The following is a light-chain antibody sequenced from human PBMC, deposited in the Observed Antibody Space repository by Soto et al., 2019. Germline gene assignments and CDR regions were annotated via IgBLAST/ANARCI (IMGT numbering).Light chain of an antibody. Sequence: QSALTQPASVSGSPGQSITILCTGTGSDVGGFDSVSWYQHYPGTAPKVIIYDVNYRPSGVSNRFSGSKSGNTASLTISGLQTDGEADYFCTSYTHSSTCVFGGGTQLTVL. CDR2: DVN. CDR1: GSDVGGFDS. V-gene: IGLV2-14*01. CDR3: TSYTHSSTCV. J-gene: IGLJ3*02.